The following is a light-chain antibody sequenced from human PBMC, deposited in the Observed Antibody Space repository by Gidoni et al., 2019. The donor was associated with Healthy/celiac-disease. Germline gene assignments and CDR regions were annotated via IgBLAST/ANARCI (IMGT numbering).Light chain of an antibody. Sequence: DIQMTQSPSSLSASVGDRVTITCRASKSISSYLNWYQQKPGKAPKLLIYAASSLQSGVPARFSGSGSGTDFTRTISSLQPEDFATYYCQQSYSTLCSFGQGTKLEIK. V-gene: IGKV1-39*01. CDR3: QQSYSTLCS. J-gene: IGKJ2*04. CDR1: KSISSY. CDR2: AAS.